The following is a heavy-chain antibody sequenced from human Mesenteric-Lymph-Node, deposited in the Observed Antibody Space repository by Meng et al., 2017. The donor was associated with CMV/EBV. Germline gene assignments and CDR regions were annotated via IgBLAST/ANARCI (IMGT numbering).Heavy chain of an antibody. CDR1: GYTFTSYA. Sequence: KGFGYTFTSYAMNWVRRAPGQGLEWMGWINTNTGNPTYAQGFTGRFVFSLDTSVSTAYLQINSLKADDTAVYYCARGAGYSGYDWSYWGQGTLVTVSS. CDR2: INTNTGNP. V-gene: IGHV7-4-1*02. CDR3: ARGAGYSGYDWSY. J-gene: IGHJ4*02. D-gene: IGHD5-12*01.